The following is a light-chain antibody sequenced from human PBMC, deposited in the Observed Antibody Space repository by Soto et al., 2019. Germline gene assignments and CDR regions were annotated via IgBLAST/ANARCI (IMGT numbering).Light chain of an antibody. Sequence: DVVMTQSPLSLPVTLGQPASISCRSSQSLAYSDGNTYLNWFQQRPGQSPRRLIYKVSNRDSGVPDTSSGSGSGTDFTLKISRVEAEDVGVYYCTQGTHWPPYTFGQGTKLEIK. J-gene: IGKJ2*01. CDR3: TQGTHWPPYT. CDR1: QSLAYSDGNTY. CDR2: KVS. V-gene: IGKV2-30*01.